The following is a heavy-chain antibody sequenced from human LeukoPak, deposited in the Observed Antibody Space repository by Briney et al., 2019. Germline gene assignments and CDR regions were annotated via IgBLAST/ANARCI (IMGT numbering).Heavy chain of an antibody. V-gene: IGHV4-61*02. CDR2: IYTSGST. CDR3: ARMNGYSYGFSDYYYMDV. D-gene: IGHD5-18*01. CDR1: GGSITSGNFF. Sequence: SQTLSLTCTVSGGSITSGNFFWTWIRQPAGKGLEWIGRIYTSGSTNYNPSLKSRVTISVDTSKNQFSLKLSSVTAADTAVYYCARMNGYSYGFSDYYYMDVWGKGTTVTVSS. J-gene: IGHJ6*03.